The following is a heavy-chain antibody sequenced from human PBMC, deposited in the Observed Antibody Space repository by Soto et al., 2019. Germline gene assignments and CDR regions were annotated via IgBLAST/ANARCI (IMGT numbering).Heavy chain of an antibody. CDR2: INAGNGNT. D-gene: IGHD3-3*01. J-gene: IGHJ4*02. CDR1: GYTFTSYA. Sequence: ASVKVSCKASGYTFTSYAMHWVRQAPGQRLERMGWINAGNGNTKYSQKFQGKDTITRDTSASTAYMEMSSLRSEGTAVYYCAREGPVWSGYLSYYFDYWGQGTLVTVSS. CDR3: AREGPVWSGYLSYYFDY. V-gene: IGHV1-3*01.